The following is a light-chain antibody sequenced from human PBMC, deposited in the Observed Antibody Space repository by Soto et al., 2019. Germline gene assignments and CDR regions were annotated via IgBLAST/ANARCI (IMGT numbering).Light chain of an antibody. J-gene: IGKJ1*01. CDR3: QQDYNLPRT. V-gene: IGKV3D-7*01. CDR1: QSVSSSY. CDR2: GSS. Sequence: PGERVTLSCRASQSVSSSYLTWYQQKPGQAPRLLIYGSSTRATSIPARFSGSGSGTDFTLTISSLQPEDVAVYYCQQDYNLPRTFGQGTTVEIK.